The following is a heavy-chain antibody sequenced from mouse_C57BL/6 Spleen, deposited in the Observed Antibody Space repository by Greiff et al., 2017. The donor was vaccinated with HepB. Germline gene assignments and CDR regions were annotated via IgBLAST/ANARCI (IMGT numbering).Heavy chain of an antibody. J-gene: IGHJ4*01. CDR3: ARENWDDAMDY. Sequence: DVKLQESGPGLVKPSPSLSLTCSVTGYSITSGYYWNWIRQFPGDKLEWMGYISYDGSNNYNPSLKNRISITRDTSKNQFFLKLNSVTTEDTATYYCARENWDDAMDYWGQGTSVTVSS. CDR1: GYSITSGYY. D-gene: IGHD4-1*01. CDR2: ISYDGSN. V-gene: IGHV3-6*01.